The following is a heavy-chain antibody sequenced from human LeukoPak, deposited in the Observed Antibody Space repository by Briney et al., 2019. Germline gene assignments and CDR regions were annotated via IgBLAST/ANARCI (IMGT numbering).Heavy chain of an antibody. CDR1: GFTFSSYA. V-gene: IGHV3-53*01. CDR2: IYSGGST. CDR3: ASGDQWELLLDY. D-gene: IGHD1-26*01. Sequence: GGSLRLSCAASGFTFSSYAMSWVRQAPGKGLEWVSVIYSGGSTYYADSVKGRFTISRDNSKNTLYLQMNSLRAEDTAVYYCASGDQWELLLDYWGQGTLVTVSS. J-gene: IGHJ4*02.